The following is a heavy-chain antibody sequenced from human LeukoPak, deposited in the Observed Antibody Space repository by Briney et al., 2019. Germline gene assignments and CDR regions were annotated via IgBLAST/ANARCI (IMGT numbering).Heavy chain of an antibody. CDR2: IYSGGST. CDR3: ARVGNPYYYYYGTDV. Sequence: GGSPRLSCAASGFTVSSNYMSWVRQAPGKGLEWVSVIYSGGSTYYADSVKGRFTISRDNSKNTLYLQMNSLRAEDTAVYYCARVGNPYYYYYGTDVWGQGTTVTVSS. V-gene: IGHV3-66*01. D-gene: IGHD1-26*01. J-gene: IGHJ6*02. CDR1: GFTVSSNY.